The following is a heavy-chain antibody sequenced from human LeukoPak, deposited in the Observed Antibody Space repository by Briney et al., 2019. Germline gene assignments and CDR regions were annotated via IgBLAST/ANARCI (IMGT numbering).Heavy chain of an antibody. CDR2: ISSSSSYI. CDR3: ARDHPDWAAVDY. CDR1: GFTFSSYS. V-gene: IGHV3-21*01. Sequence: GGSLRLSCAASGFTFSSYSMNWVRQAPGKGLEWVSSISSSSSYIYYADSVKGRFTISRDNSKNTLYLQMNSLRAEDTAVYYCARDHPDWAAVDYWGQGTLVTVSS. J-gene: IGHJ4*02. D-gene: IGHD6-13*01.